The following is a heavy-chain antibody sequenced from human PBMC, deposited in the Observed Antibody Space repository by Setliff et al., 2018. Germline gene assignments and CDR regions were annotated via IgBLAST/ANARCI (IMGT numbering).Heavy chain of an antibody. V-gene: IGHV4-59*01. J-gene: IGHJ4*02. CDR3: ARGGTYRYFDY. Sequence: SETLSLTCTVSGGSISTYYWSWIRQPPGKGLEFIGYVYYSGLTNYDPSLKSRVTMSVDTSKTQFSLKLNSMTTADTAVYYCARGGTYRYFDYWGQGALVTVSS. CDR2: VYYSGLT. CDR1: GGSISTYY.